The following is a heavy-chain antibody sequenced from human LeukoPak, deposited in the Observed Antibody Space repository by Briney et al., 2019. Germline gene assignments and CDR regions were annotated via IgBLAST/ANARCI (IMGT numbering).Heavy chain of an antibody. Sequence: GSLRLSCAASGLTFSSYAMTWVRQAPGKGLEWVSGINTSGGSTYYADSVKGRFTISRDNSKNTLYLQMNSLRAEDTAVYYCAKEYDFADYWGQGTLVTVSS. CDR2: INTSGGST. CDR1: GLTFSSYA. D-gene: IGHD3-3*01. V-gene: IGHV3-23*01. J-gene: IGHJ4*02. CDR3: AKEYDFADY.